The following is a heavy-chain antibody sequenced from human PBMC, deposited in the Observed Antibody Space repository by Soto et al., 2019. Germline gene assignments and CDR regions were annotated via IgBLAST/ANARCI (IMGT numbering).Heavy chain of an antibody. CDR1: GGSVGSSNW. Sequence: QVQLQESGPGLVKPSGTLSLTCAVSGGSVGSSNWWSWVRQPPGKGLEWIGEIYHTGNANYNPSLRSRVTISVDKSNNQFALNLRVVTAADTAVYYCARGGIPDSWSQGTLVTVSS. CDR2: IYHTGNA. CDR3: ARGGIPDS. J-gene: IGHJ5*01. D-gene: IGHD1-20*01. V-gene: IGHV4-4*02.